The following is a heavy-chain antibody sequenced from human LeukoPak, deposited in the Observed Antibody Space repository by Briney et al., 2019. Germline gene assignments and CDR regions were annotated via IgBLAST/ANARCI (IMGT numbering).Heavy chain of an antibody. CDR2: IKLDGSEK. D-gene: IGHD3-16*02. V-gene: IGHV3-7*01. CDR1: GFTFSSYW. J-gene: IGHJ4*02. CDR3: ARDFFAFGGVIALLDY. Sequence: GGSLRLSCAASGFTFSSYWMSWVRQAPGKGLEWVANIKLDGSEKYYVDSVKGRFTISRDNAKKSLYLQMNSLRDEDTAVYCCARDFFAFGGVIALLDYWGQGTLVTVSS.